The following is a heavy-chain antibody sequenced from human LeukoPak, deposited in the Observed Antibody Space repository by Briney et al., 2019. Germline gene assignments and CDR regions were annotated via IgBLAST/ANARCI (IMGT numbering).Heavy chain of an antibody. CDR1: GGSFSGYY. CDR2: INHSGST. D-gene: IGHD3-10*01. CDR3: ARGGSNYYGSGSYYNRAFDI. V-gene: IGHV4-34*01. Sequence: SETLSLTCAVYGGSFSGYYWSWIRQPPGKGLEGIGEINHSGSTNYNPSLKSRVTISVDTSKNQFSLKLSSVTAADTAVYYCARGGSNYYGSGSYYNRAFDIWGQGTMVTVSS. J-gene: IGHJ3*02.